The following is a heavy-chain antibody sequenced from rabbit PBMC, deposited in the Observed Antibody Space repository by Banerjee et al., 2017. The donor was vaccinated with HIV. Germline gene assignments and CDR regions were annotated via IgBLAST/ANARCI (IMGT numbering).Heavy chain of an antibody. V-gene: IGHV1S45*01. D-gene: IGHD1-1*01. J-gene: IGHJ6*01. CDR2: IYTSSGST. Sequence: QEQLVESGGGLVQPEGSLTLTCTASGFSFSSSYYMCWVRQAPGKGLELIACIYTSSGSTCYASWVNGRFTISRTSSPPVTLEMTSLTGADTAAYFCARTVGLYHTGSGGYKLWGPGTLVTVS. CDR1: GFSFSSSYY. CDR3: ARTVGLYHTGSGGYKL.